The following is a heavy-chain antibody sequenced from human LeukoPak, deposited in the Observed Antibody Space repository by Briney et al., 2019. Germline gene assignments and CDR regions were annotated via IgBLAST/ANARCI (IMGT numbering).Heavy chain of an antibody. J-gene: IGHJ6*03. CDR3: AREPYSEYYGYYYYYMDV. V-gene: IGHV3-21*01. D-gene: IGHD2/OR15-2a*01. CDR1: GFTFSTYN. Sequence: GGSLRLSCEASGFTFSTYNMNWVRQAPGKRLEWVSSITSSSSYVFYADSVKGRFTISRDNAKNSLYLQMNSLRAEDTAVYYCAREPYSEYYGYYYYYMDVWGKGTTVTISS. CDR2: ITSSSSYV.